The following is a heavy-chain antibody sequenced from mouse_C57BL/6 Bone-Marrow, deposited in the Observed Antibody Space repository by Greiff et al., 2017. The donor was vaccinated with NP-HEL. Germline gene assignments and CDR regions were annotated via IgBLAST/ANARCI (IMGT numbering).Heavy chain of an antibody. V-gene: IGHV1-52*01. CDR3: ARGDSSGYDYYAMDY. D-gene: IGHD3-2*02. J-gene: IGHJ4*01. CDR1: GYTFTSYW. Sequence: QVQLQQSGAELVRPGSSVKLSCKASGYTFTSYWMHWVKQRPIQGLEWIGNIDPSDSETHYNQKFRDKATLTVDKSSSTAYMQLSSLTSEDSAVYYCARGDSSGYDYYAMDYWGQGTSVTVSS. CDR2: IDPSDSET.